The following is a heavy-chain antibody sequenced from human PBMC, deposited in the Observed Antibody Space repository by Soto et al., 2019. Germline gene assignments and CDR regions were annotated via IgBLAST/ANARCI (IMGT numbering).Heavy chain of an antibody. CDR3: ARGQSFAGGRRKDGGPRYCTNGVCYTVVRWFDP. V-gene: IGHV4-34*01. D-gene: IGHD2-8*01. J-gene: IGHJ5*02. Sequence: NPSETLSLTCAVYGGSFSGYYWSWIRQPPGKGLEWIGEINHSGSTNYNPSLKSRVTISVDTSKNQFSLKLSSVTAADTAVYYCARGQSFAGGRRKDGGPRYCTNGVCYTVVRWFDPWGQGTLVTVSS. CDR1: GGSFSGYY. CDR2: INHSGST.